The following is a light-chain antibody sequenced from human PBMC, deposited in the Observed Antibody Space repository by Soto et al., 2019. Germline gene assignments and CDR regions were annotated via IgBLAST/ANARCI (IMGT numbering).Light chain of an antibody. CDR1: QSVNSNY. Sequence: EIVLTQSPGTLSLSPGERATLSCRASQSVNSNYLAWYQQKPGQAPRLLIYGVSSRVTGIPDRFSGSGSGTDFTLTISRLEPEDFAVFYCQQYGSSPLAFGGGTKVEIK. V-gene: IGKV3-20*01. CDR2: GVS. J-gene: IGKJ4*01. CDR3: QQYGSSPLA.